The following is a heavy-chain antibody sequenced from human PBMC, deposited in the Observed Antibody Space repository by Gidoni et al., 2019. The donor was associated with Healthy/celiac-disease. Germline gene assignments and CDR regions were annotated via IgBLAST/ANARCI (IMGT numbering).Heavy chain of an antibody. CDR3: ARTGGYCSGGSCYPDYGMDV. J-gene: IGHJ6*02. CDR1: GYTFTGYY. CDR2: INPNSGGT. Sequence: QVQLVQSGAEVQKPGASVKVSCKASGYTFTGYYMHWVRQAPGQGLEWMGWINPNSGGTNYAKKFQGWVTMTRDTSISTAYMELSRLRSDDTAVYYCARTGGYCSGGSCYPDYGMDVWGQGTTVTVSS. D-gene: IGHD2-15*01. V-gene: IGHV1-2*04.